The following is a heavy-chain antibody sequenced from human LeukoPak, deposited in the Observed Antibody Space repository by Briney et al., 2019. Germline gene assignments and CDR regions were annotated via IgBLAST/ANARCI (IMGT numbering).Heavy chain of an antibody. J-gene: IGHJ1*01. Sequence: GGSLRLSCAASGFTVNSNYMSWVRQAPGKGLEWVSVIYSGGSTYYADSVKGRFTISRDNSKNPLYLQMNSLRLEYAAVYVCACTNFFNYLQHWGQGTLVTVSS. CDR3: ACTNFFNYLQH. CDR2: IYSGGST. CDR1: GFTVNSNY. D-gene: IGHD2/OR15-2a*01. V-gene: IGHV3-53*01.